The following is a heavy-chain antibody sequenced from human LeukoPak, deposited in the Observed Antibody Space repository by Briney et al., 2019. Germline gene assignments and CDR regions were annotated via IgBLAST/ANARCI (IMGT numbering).Heavy chain of an antibody. Sequence: PGGSLRLSCVPSGLTFSDYYMICIRQSPEKGLERGSYIDPSGDTIYYAHSVNGRFTISSDNAKNSLYLRMTALRAEDTAVYYCATKRGHRTTWPYFIDYWGQGTLVTVSS. CDR3: ATKRGHRTTWPYFIDY. CDR1: GLTFSDYY. CDR2: IDPSGDTI. D-gene: IGHD1-14*01. J-gene: IGHJ4*02. V-gene: IGHV3-11*04.